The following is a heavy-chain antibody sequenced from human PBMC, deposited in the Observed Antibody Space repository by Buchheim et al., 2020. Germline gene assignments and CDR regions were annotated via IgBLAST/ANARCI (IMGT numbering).Heavy chain of an antibody. Sequence: EVQLVESGGDLVQPGGSLRLSCAASRFSFSSYWMHWVRQAPGKGLVWVARINSDGRLTNYADSVKGRFTISRDNGKKTLYLQMNNLRAEDTAVYYCAAEPDSSWFDPWGQGTL. CDR3: AAEPDSSWFDP. D-gene: IGHD6-13*01. J-gene: IGHJ5*02. CDR2: INSDGRLT. V-gene: IGHV3-74*01. CDR1: RFSFSSYW.